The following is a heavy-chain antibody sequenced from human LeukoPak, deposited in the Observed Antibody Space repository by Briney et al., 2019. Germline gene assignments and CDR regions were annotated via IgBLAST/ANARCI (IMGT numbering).Heavy chain of an antibody. CDR1: GFTFDDYA. V-gene: IGHV3-9*01. CDR2: ISWNSGSI. CDR3: AKDISPYYGSGRFVY. J-gene: IGHJ4*02. D-gene: IGHD3-10*01. Sequence: PGGSLRLSCAASGFTFDDYAMHWVRQAPGKGLGWVSGISWNSGSIGYADSVKGRFPISRDNAKNSLYLQMNSLRAEDTALYYCAKDISPYYGSGRFVYWGQGTLVTVSS.